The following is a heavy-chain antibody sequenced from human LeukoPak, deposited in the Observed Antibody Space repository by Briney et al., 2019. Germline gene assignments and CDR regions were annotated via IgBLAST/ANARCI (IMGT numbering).Heavy chain of an antibody. CDR2: INHSGST. CDR3: ARGGRFWSGYYRDY. CDR1: GGSFSGYY. J-gene: IGHJ4*02. V-gene: IGHV4-34*01. D-gene: IGHD3-3*01. Sequence: SETLSLTCAVYGGSFSGYYWSWIRQPPGKGLEWIGEINHSGSTNYNPSLKSRVTTSVDTSKNQFSLKLSSVTAADTAVYYCARGGRFWSGYYRDYWGQGTLVTVSS.